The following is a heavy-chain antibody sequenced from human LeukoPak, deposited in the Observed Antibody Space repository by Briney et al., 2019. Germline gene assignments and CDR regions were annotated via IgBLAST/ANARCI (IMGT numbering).Heavy chain of an antibody. CDR2: IKQDGSEK. CDR1: GFTFSSYW. CDR3: ARDDPGGSYWTGAFDI. Sequence: GGSLRLSCAASGFTFSSYWMSWVRKAPGKGLEWVANIKQDGSEKYYVDSVKGRFTISRDNAKNSLYLQMNSLRAEDTAVYYCARDDPGGSYWTGAFDIWGQGTMVTVSS. D-gene: IGHD1-26*01. J-gene: IGHJ3*02. V-gene: IGHV3-7*01.